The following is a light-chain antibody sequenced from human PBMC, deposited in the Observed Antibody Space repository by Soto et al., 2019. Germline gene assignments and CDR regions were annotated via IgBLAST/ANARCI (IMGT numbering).Light chain of an antibody. CDR3: QQYSDSIT. CDR1: QSVSSNY. V-gene: IGKV3-20*01. Sequence: EIVLTQSPDILSLSPGESATLSCRASQSVSSNYLAWYQQKPGRAPRLLIYGASNRATGIPDRFSGSVSRTDFTLTISRLEPEDFAVFYCQQYSDSITFGQGTRLEIE. J-gene: IGKJ5*01. CDR2: GAS.